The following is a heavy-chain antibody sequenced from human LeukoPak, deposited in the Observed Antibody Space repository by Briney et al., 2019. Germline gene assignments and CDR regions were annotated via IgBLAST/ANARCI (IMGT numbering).Heavy chain of an antibody. D-gene: IGHD3-10*01. V-gene: IGHV1-2*02. J-gene: IGHJ3*02. Sequence: ASVKVSCKASGYSFTGHYMHWVRQAPGQGLQWMGWINPKSGGTNYAQKFQGRVTMTRDTSISTAYMDMGSLRSDDTAVYYCARNLWFGEPSDAFDMWGQGTMVTVSS. CDR3: ARNLWFGEPSDAFDM. CDR2: INPKSGGT. CDR1: GYSFTGHY.